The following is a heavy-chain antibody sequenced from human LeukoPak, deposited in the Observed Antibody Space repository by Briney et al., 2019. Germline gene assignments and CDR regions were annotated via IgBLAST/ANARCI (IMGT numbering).Heavy chain of an antibody. V-gene: IGHV4-34*01. CDR2: INHSGSN. Sequence: SETLSLTCAVYGGSFSGYYWSWIRQPPGKGLEWIGEINHSGSNKYNPSLKSRVTISGDTSKNQFSLKLRSVTAAGTAVYYCARALERYYYGSSGYYAHFDYWGQGTLVTVSS. D-gene: IGHD3-22*01. J-gene: IGHJ4*02. CDR1: GGSFSGYY. CDR3: ARALERYYYGSSGYYAHFDY.